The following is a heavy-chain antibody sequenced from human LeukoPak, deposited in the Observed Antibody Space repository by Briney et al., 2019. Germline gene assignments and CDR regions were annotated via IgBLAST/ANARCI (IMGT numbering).Heavy chain of an antibody. CDR3: SRLTNYGYHYYYGMDV. D-gene: IGHD3-10*01. V-gene: IGHV4-59*08. CDR1: GGSISSYY. J-gene: IGHJ6*02. CDR2: FYYTGST. Sequence: SETLSLTCTVSGGSISSYYWNWVRQPPGKGLEWIGYFYYTGSTHYNPSLKSRVTISVDTSKNQFSLKLSSVTAADTAVYYCSRLTNYGYHYYYGMDVWGRGTTVTVSS.